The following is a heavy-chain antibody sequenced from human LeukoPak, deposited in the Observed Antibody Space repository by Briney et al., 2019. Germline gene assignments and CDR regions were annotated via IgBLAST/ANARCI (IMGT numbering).Heavy chain of an antibody. J-gene: IGHJ4*02. CDR1: GFTFGDYA. V-gene: IGHV3-49*04. CDR3: TRVSLVVASVFSDY. D-gene: IGHD2-15*01. CDR2: IRSKAYGGTT. Sequence: GGSLRLSCTASGFTFGDYAMSWVRQAPGKGLEWVGFIRSKAYGGTTEYAASVKGRFTVSRDDSKNIAYLQMNNLKTEDTAVYYCTRVSLVVASVFSDYWGQGTLVTVSS.